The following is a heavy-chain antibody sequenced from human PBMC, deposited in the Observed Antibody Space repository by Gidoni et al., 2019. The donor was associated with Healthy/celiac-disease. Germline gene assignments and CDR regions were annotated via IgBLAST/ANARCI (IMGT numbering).Heavy chain of an antibody. CDR2: ISWNSGSI. Sequence: EVQLVESGGGLVQPGRSLRLSCAASGFTFDDYAMHWVRQAPGKGLEWVSGISWNSGSIGYADSVKGRFTISRDNAKNSLYLQMNSLRAEDTALYYCAKAWDYDILTGHDYWGQGTLVTVSS. CDR1: GFTFDDYA. J-gene: IGHJ4*02. CDR3: AKAWDYDILTGHDY. D-gene: IGHD3-9*01. V-gene: IGHV3-9*01.